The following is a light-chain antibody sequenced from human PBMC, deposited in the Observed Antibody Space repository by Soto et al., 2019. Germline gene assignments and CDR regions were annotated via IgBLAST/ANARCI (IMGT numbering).Light chain of an antibody. CDR2: DAS. Sequence: DIQMTQSPSTVSASVGDGVTITCRASQSISTWLAWYQQKPGNAPKLLIYDASTLESGVPSGFSGSGSGTEFTLTIRSLQPDDLATYYCQKYNSYPSTFXQGTRLEIK. CDR1: QSISTW. V-gene: IGKV1-5*01. J-gene: IGKJ5*01. CDR3: QKYNSYPST.